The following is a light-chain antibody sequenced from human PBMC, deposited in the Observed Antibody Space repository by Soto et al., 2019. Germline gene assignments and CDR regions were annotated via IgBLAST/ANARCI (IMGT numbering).Light chain of an antibody. Sequence: EIAVTQPPGTLSLSPGERATLCCWSSYTVGTNLAWYQQKPGQAPRLLIIGASDRVTGIPARFSGSGSGTEFTLSIISLQSDDFVVYYCQQDNSWPWTFGQGTKVDVK. V-gene: IGKV3-15*01. J-gene: IGKJ1*01. CDR3: QQDNSWPWT. CDR1: YTVGTN. CDR2: GAS.